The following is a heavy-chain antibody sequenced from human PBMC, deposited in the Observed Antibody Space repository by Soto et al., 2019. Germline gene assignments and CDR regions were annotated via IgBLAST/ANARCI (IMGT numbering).Heavy chain of an antibody. J-gene: IGHJ4*02. CDR2: INDSGDT. CDR1: VFTFSSYG. Sequence: GGSLRLSCASSVFTFSSYGMSCVRHSPGKGLEWVSSINDSGDTFYGDSVKGRFTISRDNSKNTLYLQMNSLSAEDTAVYYCAKRVAYSSSSAYFEYWAQGTLVTVSS. V-gene: IGHV3-23*01. CDR3: AKRVAYSSSSAYFEY. D-gene: IGHD6-6*01.